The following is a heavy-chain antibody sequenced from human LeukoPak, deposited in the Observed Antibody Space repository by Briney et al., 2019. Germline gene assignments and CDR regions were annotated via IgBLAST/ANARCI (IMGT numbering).Heavy chain of an antibody. CDR2: IHYSGST. J-gene: IGHJ4*02. CDR3: ARGIAAAGTDYFDY. CDR1: GGSISSYY. V-gene: IGHV4-59*01. Sequence: SETLSLTCTVSGGSISSYYWSWIRQPPGKGLEWIGNIHYSGSTNYNPSLKSRVTISVDTSKNQFSLKLSSVTAADTAVYYCARGIAAAGTDYFDYWGQGTLVTVSS. D-gene: IGHD6-13*01.